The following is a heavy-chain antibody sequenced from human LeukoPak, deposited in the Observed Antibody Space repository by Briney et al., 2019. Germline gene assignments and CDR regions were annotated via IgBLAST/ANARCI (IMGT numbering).Heavy chain of an antibody. CDR1: GGSISSSSYY. Sequence: PSETLSLTCTVSGGSISSSSYYWGWIRQPPGKGLEWIGSIYYSGSTCYNPSLKSRVTISVDTSKNQFSLKLSSVTAADTAVYYCASCPSSWTYYYYYYMDVWGKGTTVTVSS. CDR2: IYYSGST. D-gene: IGHD6-13*01. J-gene: IGHJ6*03. V-gene: IGHV4-39*07. CDR3: ASCPSSWTYYYYYYMDV.